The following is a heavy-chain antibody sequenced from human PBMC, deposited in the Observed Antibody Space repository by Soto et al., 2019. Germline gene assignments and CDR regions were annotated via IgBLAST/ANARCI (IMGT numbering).Heavy chain of an antibody. Sequence: QVQLVQSGAEVKKPGSSVKVSCKASGGTFSSYTISWVRQAPGQGLEWMGRIIPILGIANYAQKFQGRVTITADKSTSTAYMELSSLRSEDTAVYYCERDRAVAGTQYFDYWGQGTLVTVSS. J-gene: IGHJ4*02. V-gene: IGHV1-69*08. CDR3: ERDRAVAGTQYFDY. D-gene: IGHD6-19*01. CDR2: IIPILGIA. CDR1: GGTFSSYT.